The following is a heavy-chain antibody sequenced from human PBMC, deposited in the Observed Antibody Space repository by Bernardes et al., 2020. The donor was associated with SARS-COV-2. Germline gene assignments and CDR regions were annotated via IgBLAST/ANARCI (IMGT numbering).Heavy chain of an antibody. CDR3: ARGVVGPTTEKYNWLVP. V-gene: IGHV7-4-1*01. CDR2: IDTNTGNP. J-gene: IGHJ5*02. CDR1: GYSFSSYA. Sequence: ASVKDSCKASGYSFSSYAMNWVRQAPGQGLEWMGWIDTNTGNPTYVQGFRGRFVFSLDTSVTTAYLQIDGLQAEDTAVYYCARGVVGPTTEKYNWLVPWGQGTLVTVSS. D-gene: IGHD1-26*01.